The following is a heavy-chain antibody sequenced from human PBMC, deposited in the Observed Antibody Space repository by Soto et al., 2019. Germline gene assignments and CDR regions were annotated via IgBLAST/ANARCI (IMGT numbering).Heavy chain of an antibody. Sequence: ASVKVSCKASGYTFTSYYIHWVRQAPGQGLEWMGIINPSGGSTSYAQKFQGRVTMTRDTSTSTVYMELSSLRSEDTAVYYCARGAYDSSGYSSDAFDIWGQGTMVTVSS. J-gene: IGHJ3*02. CDR2: INPSGGST. CDR3: ARGAYDSSGYSSDAFDI. CDR1: GYTFTSYY. V-gene: IGHV1-46*01. D-gene: IGHD3-22*01.